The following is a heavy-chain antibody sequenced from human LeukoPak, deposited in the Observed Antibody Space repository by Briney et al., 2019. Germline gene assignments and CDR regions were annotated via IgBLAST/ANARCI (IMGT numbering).Heavy chain of an antibody. CDR1: GFTFSSYC. CDR3: ARTNPGYWYFDL. V-gene: IGHV3-74*01. CDR2: ISTDGSST. Sequence: GGSVRLSCAASGFTFSSYCMHWVRQAPGKGLVWVLRISTDGSSTSYADSVKGRFTISRDNAKNTLYLHMNSLRAEDTAVYYCARTNPGYWYFDLWGRGTLVTVSS. J-gene: IGHJ2*01. D-gene: IGHD3-10*01.